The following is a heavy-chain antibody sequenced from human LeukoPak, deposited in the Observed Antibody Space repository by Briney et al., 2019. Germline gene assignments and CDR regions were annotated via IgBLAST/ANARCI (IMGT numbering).Heavy chain of an antibody. CDR3: AKAGLPADSSGWHNWFDS. D-gene: IGHD6-19*01. CDR2: ISDSGGNT. V-gene: IGHV3-23*01. J-gene: IGHJ5*01. CDR1: GFTFSTYA. Sequence: GGSLRLSCAASGFTFSTYAMTWVRQTPGKGLEWVSTISDSGGNTYYPESVKGRITISRDNSKNTLYLQMNSLRVEDTAIYYCAKAGLPADSSGWHNWFDSWGQGTLVTVSS.